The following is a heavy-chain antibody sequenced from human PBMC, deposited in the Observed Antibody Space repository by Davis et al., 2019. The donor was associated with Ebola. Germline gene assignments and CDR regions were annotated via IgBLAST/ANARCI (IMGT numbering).Heavy chain of an antibody. CDR3: AREWYFDY. V-gene: IGHV4-39*07. CDR2: IYYSGST. Sequence: SETLSLTCTVSGGSISSSSYYWGWIRQPPGKGLEWIGSIYYSGSTYYNPSLKSRVTISVDTSKNQFSLKLSSVTAADTAVYYCAREWYFDYWGQGTLVTVSS. D-gene: IGHD1-14*01. CDR1: GGSISSSSYY. J-gene: IGHJ4*02.